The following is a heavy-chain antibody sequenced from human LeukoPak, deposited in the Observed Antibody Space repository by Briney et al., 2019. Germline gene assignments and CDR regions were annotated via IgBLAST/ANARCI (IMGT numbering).Heavy chain of an antibody. Sequence: GGSLRLSCAASGFTFSSYAMHWVRQAPGKGLEWVAVISYDGSNKYYADSVKGRFTISRDNSKNTLYLQMNSLRAEDTAVYYCARGSSGLPDYWGQGTLVTVSS. CDR1: GFTFSSYA. D-gene: IGHD6-19*01. CDR2: ISYDGSNK. CDR3: ARGSSGLPDY. J-gene: IGHJ4*02. V-gene: IGHV3-30-3*01.